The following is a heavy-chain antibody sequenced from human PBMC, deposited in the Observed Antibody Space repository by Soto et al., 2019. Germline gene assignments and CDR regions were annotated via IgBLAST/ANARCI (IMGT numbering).Heavy chain of an antibody. D-gene: IGHD3-16*01. J-gene: IGHJ6*02. CDR2: ISGSGGST. Sequence: GGSLRLSCAASGFTFSSYAMSWVRQAPGKGLEWVSAISGSGGSTYYADSVKGRLTISRDNSKKTLYLQMNSLGAEDTAVYYCAKGLMGYYGMDVWGQGTTVTVSS. CDR3: AKGLMGYYGMDV. V-gene: IGHV3-23*01. CDR1: GFTFSSYA.